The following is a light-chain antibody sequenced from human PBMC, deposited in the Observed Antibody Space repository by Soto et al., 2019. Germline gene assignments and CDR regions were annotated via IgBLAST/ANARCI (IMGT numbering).Light chain of an antibody. J-gene: IGLJ1*01. V-gene: IGLV2-14*01. CDR1: SSDVGGYNY. CDR3: SSYTSSSTYV. Sequence: QSALTQPASVSGSPGQSITISCTGTSSDVGGYNYVSWYQQHPGKVPKLMIYDVSNRPSGVSNRFSGSKSGNTASLTISGLQAEDEADYYCSSYTSSSTYVLGTGTKVTVL. CDR2: DVS.